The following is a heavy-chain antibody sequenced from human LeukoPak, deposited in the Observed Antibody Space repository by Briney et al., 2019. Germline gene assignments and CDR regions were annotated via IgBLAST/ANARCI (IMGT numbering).Heavy chain of an antibody. CDR3: AKSVGWVKYYFDY. J-gene: IGHJ4*02. Sequence: GGSLRLSCAASGITFNNYAMSWVRQAPGKGLEWVSDISGSGGATHYADSVKGRFTISRDNSKNTLYLQMNSLRAEDTAVYYCAKSVGWVKYYFDYWGQGTLVTVSS. D-gene: IGHD6-19*01. V-gene: IGHV3-23*01. CDR1: GITFNNYA. CDR2: ISGSGGAT.